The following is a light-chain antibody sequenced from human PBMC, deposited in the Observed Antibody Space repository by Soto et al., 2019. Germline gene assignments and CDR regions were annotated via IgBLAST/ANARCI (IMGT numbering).Light chain of an antibody. CDR1: SSDVGAYDS. J-gene: IGLJ1*01. CDR2: EVA. CDR3: ISYAGSTNFFV. Sequence: QSVLAQPASVSGSPGQSITISCTGTSSDVGAYDSVSWYQQHPHKAPQLIIYEVAKRPSGVPDRFSGSKSGTTASLAVSGLQPEDEADYYCISYAGSTNFFVFGTGTKVTVL. V-gene: IGLV2-8*01.